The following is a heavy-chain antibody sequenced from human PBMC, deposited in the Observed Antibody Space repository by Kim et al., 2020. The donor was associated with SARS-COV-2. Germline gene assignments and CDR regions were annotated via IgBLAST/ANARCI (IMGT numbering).Heavy chain of an antibody. V-gene: IGHV4-34*01. J-gene: IGHJ6*03. CDR3: ARGRVYYDSSGYYPYYYYYYMDV. D-gene: IGHD3-22*01. CDR2: INHSGST. CDR1: GGSFSGYY. Sequence: SETLSLTCAVYGGSFSGYYWSWIRQPPGKGLEWIGEINHSGSTNYNPSLKSRVTISVDTSKNQFSLKLSSVTAADTAVYYCARGRVYYDSSGYYPYYYYYYMDVWGKGTTVTVSS.